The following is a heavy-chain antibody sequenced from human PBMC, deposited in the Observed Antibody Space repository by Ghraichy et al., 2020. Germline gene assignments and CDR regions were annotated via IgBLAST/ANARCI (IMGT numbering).Heavy chain of an antibody. J-gene: IGHJ6*02. D-gene: IGHD6-13*01. CDR1: GYTFSGYY. CDR2: INTNSGAT. CDR3: ARDRSSSWSGHYYYYGLDV. Sequence: ASVKVSCKASGYTFSGYYIHWVRQAPGQGLEWMGWINTNSGATNYAQNFQGRVTLTRDTSTSTGYLELSRLTSDYTAVYYCARDRSSSWSGHYYYYGLDVWGQGTTVTV. V-gene: IGHV1-2*02.